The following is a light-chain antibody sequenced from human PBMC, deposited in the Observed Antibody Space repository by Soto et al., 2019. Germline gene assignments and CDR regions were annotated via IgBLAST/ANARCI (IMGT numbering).Light chain of an antibody. J-gene: IGLJ2*01. Sequence: QLVLTQPPSSSASPGASARLTCTLPSDINVGSYNIYWYQQKSGSPPRYLLYYYSDSDKGQGSGVPSRFSGSKDASANTGILLISGLQSEDEADYYCMIWPSNAVVFGGGTKLTVL. CDR3: MIWPSNAVV. CDR1: SDINVGSYN. CDR2: YYSDSDK. V-gene: IGLV5-37*01.